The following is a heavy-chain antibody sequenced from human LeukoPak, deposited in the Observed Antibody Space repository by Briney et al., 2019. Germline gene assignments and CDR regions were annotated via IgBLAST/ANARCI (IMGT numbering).Heavy chain of an antibody. Sequence: PSETLSLTCTVFGYSISSGYYWGWIRQPPGKGLEWIGSIYHSGSTYYNPSLKSRVTISVDTSKNQFSLKLSSVTAADTAVYYCARHSPVVGAVDYWGQGTLVTVSS. CDR3: ARHSPVVGAVDY. CDR1: GYSISSGYY. D-gene: IGHD2-15*01. J-gene: IGHJ4*02. V-gene: IGHV4-38-2*02. CDR2: IYHSGST.